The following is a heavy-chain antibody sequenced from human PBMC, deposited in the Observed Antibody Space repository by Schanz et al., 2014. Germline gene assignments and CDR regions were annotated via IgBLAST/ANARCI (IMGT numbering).Heavy chain of an antibody. Sequence: EVQLAESGGGLVQPGGSLRLSCAASGFTLSSYWMHWVRQVPGKGLVWVSRIKSDGSSTSYADSVKGRFTISRDNSKNTLYLQMNSLRPEDTAVYYCAKYRGYYRVSGSYRELEYWGQGTLVTVSS. CDR1: GFTLSSYW. CDR3: AKYRGYYRVSGSYRELEY. CDR2: IKSDGSST. D-gene: IGHD3-10*01. V-gene: IGHV3-74*02. J-gene: IGHJ4*02.